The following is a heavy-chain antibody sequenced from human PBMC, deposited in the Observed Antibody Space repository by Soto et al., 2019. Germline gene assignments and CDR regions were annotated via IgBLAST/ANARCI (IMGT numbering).Heavy chain of an antibody. CDR3: ARQGSSLSRAPSYGMDF. J-gene: IGHJ6*02. CDR1: GGSISRSSNY. D-gene: IGHD2-15*01. CDR2: IYYSGST. Sequence: PSETLSLTCTVSGGSISRSSNYWGWIRQPPGKGLEWIGSIYYSGSTYYNPSLKSRVTISVDTSKNQFSLKLSSVTAADTAVYYCARQGSSLSRAPSYGMDFWGQGTTLTVSS. V-gene: IGHV4-39*01.